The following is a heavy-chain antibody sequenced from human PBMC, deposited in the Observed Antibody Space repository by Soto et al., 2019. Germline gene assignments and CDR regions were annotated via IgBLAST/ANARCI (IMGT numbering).Heavy chain of an antibody. CDR2: IFPGDSDT. CDR1: GYNFSKYW. D-gene: IGHD2-2*01. J-gene: IGHJ4*02. CDR3: GRPYPPQEGGADH. Sequence: EVQLVQSGAEVKKPGESLKISCKISGYNFSKYWIGWVRQMPGKGLEWMGIIFPGDSDTRYSPSFQGQVTISADKSISIVSRQGGSLRAPDTPMFYCGRPYPPQEGGADHWGQGTLVTVSS. V-gene: IGHV5-51*03.